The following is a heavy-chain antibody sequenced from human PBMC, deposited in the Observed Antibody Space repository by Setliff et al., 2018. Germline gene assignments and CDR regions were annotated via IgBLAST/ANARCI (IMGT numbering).Heavy chain of an antibody. Sequence: ASVKVSCKASGYTFTSYGISWVRQAPGQGLEWMGWISAYNGNTKYSQKFQGRVTITRDISASTAYMELSSLRSEDTAVYYCARDGGWFGAQLYYYYGMDVWGQGTTVTVSS. V-gene: IGHV1-18*01. D-gene: IGHD3-10*01. J-gene: IGHJ6*02. CDR1: GYTFTSYG. CDR2: ISAYNGNT. CDR3: ARDGGWFGAQLYYYYGMDV.